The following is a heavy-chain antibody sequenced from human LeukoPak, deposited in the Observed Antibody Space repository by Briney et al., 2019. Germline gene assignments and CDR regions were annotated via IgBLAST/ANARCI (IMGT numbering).Heavy chain of an antibody. CDR2: INHSGST. D-gene: IGHD2-2*01. Sequence: SETLSLTCAVYGGSFSGYYWSWIRQPPGKGLEWIGEINHSGSTNYNPSLKSRVTISVDTSKNQFSLKLSSVTAADTAVYYCARVYCSSTTCYPGYYYGMDVWGQGTTVTVSS. J-gene: IGHJ6*02. V-gene: IGHV4-34*01. CDR3: ARVYCSSTTCYPGYYYGMDV. CDR1: GGSFSGYY.